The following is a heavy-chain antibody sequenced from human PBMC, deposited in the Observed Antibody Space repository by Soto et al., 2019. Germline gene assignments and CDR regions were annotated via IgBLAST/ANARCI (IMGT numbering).Heavy chain of an antibody. CDR1: GFTFSNYG. CDR2: ISYDGNNK. D-gene: IGHD3-10*01. V-gene: IGHV3-30*18. Sequence: HPGGSLRLSCAASGFTFSNYGIHWVRQAPGKGLEWVAVISYDGNNKYYADSVKGRFTISRDNSKNTLYLQMNSLRAEDTAVYYCAKDWGYYGSGSSYFDYWGQGTLVTVSS. CDR3: AKDWGYYGSGSSYFDY. J-gene: IGHJ4*02.